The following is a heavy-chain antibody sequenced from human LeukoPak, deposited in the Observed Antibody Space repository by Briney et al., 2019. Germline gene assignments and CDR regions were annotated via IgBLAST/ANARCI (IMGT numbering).Heavy chain of an antibody. J-gene: IGHJ4*02. CDR3: AKLLGDVTTYDY. Sequence: GGSLRLSCAASGFSFSSYAMHWVRQAPGKGLEWMAVISYDGSNKYHADSVKDRFTISRDNARNLLFLQMNTLRAEDTAVYYCAKLLGDVTTYDYWGQGALVTVSS. V-gene: IGHV3-30*04. CDR2: ISYDGSNK. CDR1: GFSFSSYA. D-gene: IGHD1-1*01.